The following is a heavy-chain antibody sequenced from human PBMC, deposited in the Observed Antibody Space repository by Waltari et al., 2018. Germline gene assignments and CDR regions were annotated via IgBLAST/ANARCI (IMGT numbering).Heavy chain of an antibody. CDR1: GFTFRGYW. D-gene: IGHD3-16*01. Sequence: EVQLVESGGTLVQPGGSLRLSWAAAGFTFRGYWMTWVRQAPGKGLEWVANIKADGSEQYYVDSVRGRFTISRDNAENSLYLQMNSLIADDTAVYYCARGSAYYVRVWDYWGQGTLVTVSS. CDR2: IKADGSEQ. CDR3: ARGSAYYVRVWDY. J-gene: IGHJ4*02. V-gene: IGHV3-7*03.